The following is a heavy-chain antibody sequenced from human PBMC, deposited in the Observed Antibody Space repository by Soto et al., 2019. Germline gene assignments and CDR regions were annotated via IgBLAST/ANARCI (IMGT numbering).Heavy chain of an antibody. V-gene: IGHV1-46*01. CDR2: INPSGGSK. Sequence: QVQLVQSGAEVKKPGASVKVSCKASGYTFTSYYMHWVRQAPGQGLEWVGVINPSGGSKTYAQNFQGRVSMPWDTSTSTVYMDLSSLRSEDTAVYYCAREARDYYGMDVWGQGTTVTVSS. J-gene: IGHJ6*02. CDR1: GYTFTSYY. CDR3: AREARDYYGMDV.